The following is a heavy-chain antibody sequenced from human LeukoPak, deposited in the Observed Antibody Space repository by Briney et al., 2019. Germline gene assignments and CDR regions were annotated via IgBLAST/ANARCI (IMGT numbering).Heavy chain of an antibody. D-gene: IGHD2-15*01. CDR1: GFTFSSYA. Sequence: GGSLRLSCASSGFTFSSYAMSWVRQAPGKGLEWVSAISGSGGSTYYADSVKGRFTISRDNSKNTLYLQMNSLRAEDTAVYYRAKDKLLGYCSGGSCSGPSDYWGQGTLVTVSS. V-gene: IGHV3-23*01. CDR2: ISGSGGST. J-gene: IGHJ4*02. CDR3: AKDKLLGYCSGGSCSGPSDY.